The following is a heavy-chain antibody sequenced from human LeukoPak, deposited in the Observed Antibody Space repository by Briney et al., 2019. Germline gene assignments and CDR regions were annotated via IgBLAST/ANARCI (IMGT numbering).Heavy chain of an antibody. J-gene: IGHJ4*02. V-gene: IGHV4-34*01. Sequence: SETLSLTCAVYGGSFSGYYWSWIRQPPGKGLEWIGEINHSGSTNYNPSLKSRVTISVDTSKNQFSLKLSSVTAADTAVYYCAREKGYCSGGHCCGGTFDYWGQGTLVTVSS. CDR2: INHSGST. D-gene: IGHD2-15*01. CDR3: AREKGYCSGGHCCGGTFDY. CDR1: GGSFSGYY.